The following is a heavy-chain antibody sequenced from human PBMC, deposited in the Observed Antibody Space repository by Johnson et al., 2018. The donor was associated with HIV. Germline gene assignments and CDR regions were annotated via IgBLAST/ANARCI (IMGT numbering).Heavy chain of an antibody. D-gene: IGHD2-8*01. Sequence: QVQLVESGGGVVQPGRSLRLSCAASGFTFSSYPLHWVRQAPGKGLEWVAVLSYDGSNKFYTDSVKGRFSISRDNTKSSLYLQMNSLRAEDTAVYYCARPDTYRYTDGRVGAFDIWGQGTVVTVSP. V-gene: IGHV3-30-3*01. CDR2: LSYDGSNK. CDR1: GFTFSSYP. CDR3: ARPDTYRYTDGRVGAFDI. J-gene: IGHJ3*02.